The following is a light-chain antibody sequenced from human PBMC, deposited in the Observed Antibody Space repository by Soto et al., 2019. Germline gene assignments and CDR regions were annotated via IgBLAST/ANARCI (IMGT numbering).Light chain of an antibody. CDR3: QQLNSYPIT. Sequence: IQLTQSPSSLSASLGDRVTITFLASQGISSYLAWYQQKPGKAPKLLIYAASTLQSGVPSRFSGSGSGTDFTLTISSLQPEDFATYYCQQLNSYPITFGQGTRLEIK. V-gene: IGKV1-9*01. CDR2: AAS. J-gene: IGKJ5*01. CDR1: QGISSY.